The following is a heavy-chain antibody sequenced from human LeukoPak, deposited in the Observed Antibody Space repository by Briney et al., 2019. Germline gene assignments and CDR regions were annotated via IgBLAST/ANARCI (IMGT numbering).Heavy chain of an antibody. J-gene: IGHJ4*02. CDR2: IYYSGST. D-gene: IGHD6-13*01. Sequence: PSETLSLTCTVSGGSISSSSYYWGWIRQPPGKGLEWIGSIYYSGSTNYNPSLKSRVTISIDTSKNQFSLKLSSVTAADTAVYYCASSIAAAGTWEYFDYWGQGTLVTVSS. V-gene: IGHV4-39*07. CDR1: GGSISSSSYY. CDR3: ASSIAAAGTWEYFDY.